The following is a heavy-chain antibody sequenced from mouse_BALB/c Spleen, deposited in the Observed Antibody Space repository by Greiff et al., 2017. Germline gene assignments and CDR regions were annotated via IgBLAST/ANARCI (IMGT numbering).Heavy chain of an antibody. CDR3: AIITTGYFDY. CDR1: GYAFSSSW. CDR2: IYPGDGDT. D-gene: IGHD1-1*01. V-gene: IGHV1-82*01. J-gene: IGHJ2*01. Sequence: VKVVESGPELVKPGASVKISCKASGYAFSSSWMNWVKQRPGQGLEWIGRIYPGDGDTNYNGKFKGKATLTADKSSSTAYMQLSSLTSVDSAVYFCAIITTGYFDYWGQGTTLTVSS.